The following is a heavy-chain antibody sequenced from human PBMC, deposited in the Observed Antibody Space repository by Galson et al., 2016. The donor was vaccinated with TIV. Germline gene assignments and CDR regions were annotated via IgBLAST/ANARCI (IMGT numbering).Heavy chain of an antibody. CDR3: ARLAPCGGDCYCFDD. D-gene: IGHD2-21*01. CDR1: GYTFTTYA. Sequence: SVKVSCKASGYTFTTYAIHWVRQAPGHGLEWMGLMNPNTGQTAYAPKFQGRVTMTRNNSLRTAYLELSSLRSEDTAVYYCARLAPCGGDCYCFDDWGHGTLVTVSS. J-gene: IGHJ4*01. CDR2: MNPNTGQT. V-gene: IGHV1-8*02.